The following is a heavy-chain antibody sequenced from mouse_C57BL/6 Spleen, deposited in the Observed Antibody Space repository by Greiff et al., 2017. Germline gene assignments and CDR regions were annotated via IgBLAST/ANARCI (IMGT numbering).Heavy chain of an antibody. CDR3: ARSAVYYGNYEGNYFDY. V-gene: IGHV1-82*01. Sequence: VKLMESGPELVKPGASVKISCKASGYAFSSSWMNWVKQRPGKGLEWIGRIYPGDGDTNYNGKFKGKATLTADKSSSTAYMQLSSLTSEDSAVYFCARSAVYYGNYEGNYFDYWGQGTTLTVSS. CDR2: IYPGDGDT. J-gene: IGHJ2*01. CDR1: GYAFSSSW. D-gene: IGHD2-1*01.